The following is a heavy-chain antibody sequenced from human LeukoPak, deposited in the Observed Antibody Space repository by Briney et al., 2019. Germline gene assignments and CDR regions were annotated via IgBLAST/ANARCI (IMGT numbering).Heavy chain of an antibody. CDR3: ARDHILLAAPDY. V-gene: IGHV3-30-3*01. CDR2: ISYDGSNK. CDR1: GFTFSSYA. J-gene: IGHJ4*02. Sequence: GGSLRLSCAASGFTFSSYAMHWVRQAPGKGLEWVAVISYDGSNKYYADSVKGRFTISRDNSKNTLYLQMNSLRAEDTAVYYCARDHILLAAPDYWGQGTLVTVSS. D-gene: IGHD2-15*01.